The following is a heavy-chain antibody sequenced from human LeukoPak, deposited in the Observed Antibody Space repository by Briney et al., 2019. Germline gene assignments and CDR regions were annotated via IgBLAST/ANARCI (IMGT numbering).Heavy chain of an antibody. CDR3: SREDTPKAVLLMRGGFDI. CDR1: GFTFGDYA. CDR2: IRSKAYGGTT. Sequence: GGSLRLSCTASGFTFGDYAMSWFRQAPGKGLEWVGFIRSKAYGGTTEYAASVKDRFTISRDDSKSIAYLHMNSLKTEDTAVYYCSREDTPKAVLLMRGGFDIWGQRTMVTVSS. J-gene: IGHJ3*02. D-gene: IGHD6-19*01. V-gene: IGHV3-49*03.